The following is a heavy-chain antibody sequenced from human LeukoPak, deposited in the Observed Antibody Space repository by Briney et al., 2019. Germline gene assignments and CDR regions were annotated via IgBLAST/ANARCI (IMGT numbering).Heavy chain of an antibody. D-gene: IGHD3-22*01. J-gene: IGHJ6*02. CDR1: GGSISGYF. CDR3: ARQQYYHDNSGSWFYYYGMDV. Sequence: PSETLSLTCTVSGGSISGYFWSWIRQPPGKGLEWIGYIYYSGSTNYNPSLKSRVTISVDTSKNQFSLKLSSVTAADTALYYCARQQYYHDNSGSWFYYYGMDVWGPGTTVTVSS. V-gene: IGHV4-59*08. CDR2: IYYSGST.